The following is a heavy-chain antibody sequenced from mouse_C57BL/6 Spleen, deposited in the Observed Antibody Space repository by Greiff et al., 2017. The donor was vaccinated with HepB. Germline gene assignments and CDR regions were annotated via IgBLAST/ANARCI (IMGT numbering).Heavy chain of an antibody. V-gene: IGHV1-50*01. Sequence: QVQLQQPGAELVKPGASVKLSCKASGYTFTSYWMQWVKQRPGQGLEWIGEIDPSDSYTNYNQKFKGKATLTVDTSSSTAYMQLSSLTSEDSAVYYCARDYYGSTNPFAYWGQGTLVTVSA. J-gene: IGHJ3*01. CDR1: GYTFTSYW. CDR3: ARDYYGSTNPFAY. D-gene: IGHD1-1*01. CDR2: IDPSDSYT.